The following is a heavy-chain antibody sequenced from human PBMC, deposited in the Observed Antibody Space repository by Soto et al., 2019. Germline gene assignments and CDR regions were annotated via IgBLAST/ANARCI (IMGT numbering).Heavy chain of an antibody. J-gene: IGHJ4*02. Sequence: QVQLQESGPGLVKPSQTLSLTCTVSGGSISSGGYYWSWIRQHPGKGPEWIGYIYYSGSTYYNPSLKSRVTISVDTSKNQFSLKLSSVTAADTAVYYCARDGYDYGDYVPDYWGQGTLVTVSS. D-gene: IGHD4-17*01. CDR2: IYYSGST. CDR1: GGSISSGGYY. V-gene: IGHV4-31*03. CDR3: ARDGYDYGDYVPDY.